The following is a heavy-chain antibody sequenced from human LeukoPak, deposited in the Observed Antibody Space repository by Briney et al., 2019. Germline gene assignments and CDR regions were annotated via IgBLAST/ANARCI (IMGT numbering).Heavy chain of an antibody. J-gene: IGHJ4*02. CDR1: GFTFSSYA. CDR2: ISYDGSNK. D-gene: IGHD3-3*01. CDR3: ARGSLEWLLYLDY. Sequence: GGSLRLSCAASGFTFSSYAMHWVRQAPGKGLEWVAVISYDGSNKYYADSVKGRFTISRDNSKNTLYLQMNSLRAEDTAVYYCARGSLEWLLYLDYWGQGTLVTVSS. V-gene: IGHV3-30*01.